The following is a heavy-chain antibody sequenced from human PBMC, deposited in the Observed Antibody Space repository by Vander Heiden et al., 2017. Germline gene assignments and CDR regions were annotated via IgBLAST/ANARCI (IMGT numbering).Heavy chain of an antibody. CDR2: VYYSGTT. V-gene: IGHV4-59*01. D-gene: IGHD1-26*01. CDR1: GVSISSYH. J-gene: IGHJ5*02. CDR3: ARDQSGGYNWFDP. Sequence: QVQLQESGPGLVQPSETLSLTCTVSGVSISSYHWPWIRPSPVKGLEWIGNVYYSGTTNYNPSLRSRVTISVDTSKNQFSLKPTSVTAADTAVYYCARDQSGGYNWFDPWGQGTLVTVSS.